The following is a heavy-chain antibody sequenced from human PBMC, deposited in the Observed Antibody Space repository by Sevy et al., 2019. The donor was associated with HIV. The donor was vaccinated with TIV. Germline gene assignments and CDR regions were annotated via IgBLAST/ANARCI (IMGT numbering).Heavy chain of an antibody. CDR3: TRDIAVAGHYYDGMDV. CDR2: IYYSGST. J-gene: IGHJ6*02. Sequence: SETLSLTCTVSGGSISSSSYYWGWIRQPPGKGLEWIGSIYYSGSTYYNPSLKSRVTISVDTSKNQFSLKLSSVTAADTAVYYCTRDIAVAGHYYDGMDVWGQGTTVTVSS. V-gene: IGHV4-39*02. CDR1: GGSISSSSYY. D-gene: IGHD6-19*01.